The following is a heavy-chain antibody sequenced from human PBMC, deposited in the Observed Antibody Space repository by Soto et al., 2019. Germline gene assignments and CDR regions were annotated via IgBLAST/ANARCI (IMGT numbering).Heavy chain of an antibody. D-gene: IGHD5-12*01. CDR2: IIPIFGTA. J-gene: IGHJ2*01. CDR1: GGTFSSYT. CDR3: ARGNHRWLQLWYFDL. V-gene: IGHV1-69*12. Sequence: QVQLVQSGAEVKKPGSSVTVSCKASGGTFSSYTISWVRQAPGQGLEWMGGIIPIFGTANYAQKFQGRVTITADESTSTAYMELSSLSSEDTAGYYCARGNHRWLQLWYFDLWGRGTLVTVSS.